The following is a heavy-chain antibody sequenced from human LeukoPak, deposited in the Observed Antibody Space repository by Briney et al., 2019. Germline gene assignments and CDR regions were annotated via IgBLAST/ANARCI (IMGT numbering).Heavy chain of an antibody. J-gene: IGHJ3*02. V-gene: IGHV4-30-4*07. Sequence: SQTLSLTCAVSGGSISSGGYSWSWIRQPPGKGLEWIGYIYYSGSTNYNPSLKSRVTISVDTSKNQFSLKLGSVTAADTAVYYCARTRYDDAFDIWGQGTMVTVSS. CDR1: GGSISSGGYS. D-gene: IGHD2-2*01. CDR2: IYYSGST. CDR3: ARTRYDDAFDI.